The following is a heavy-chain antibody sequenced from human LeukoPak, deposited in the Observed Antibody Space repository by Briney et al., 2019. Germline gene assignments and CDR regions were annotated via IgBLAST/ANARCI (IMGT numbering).Heavy chain of an antibody. J-gene: IGHJ5*02. CDR1: GGSFSGYF. Sequence: SETLSLTCAVHGGSFSGYFWSWIRQPPGKGLEWIGEINHSGSTNYNPSLKSRITISVDTSKNQFSLKLTSVTAADTAVYYCARGQYYYGSGWINWFDPWGQGTLVTVTS. CDR2: INHSGST. V-gene: IGHV4-34*01. D-gene: IGHD3-10*01. CDR3: ARGQYYYGSGWINWFDP.